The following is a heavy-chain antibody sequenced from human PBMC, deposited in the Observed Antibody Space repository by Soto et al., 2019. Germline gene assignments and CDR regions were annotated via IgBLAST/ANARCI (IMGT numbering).Heavy chain of an antibody. CDR1: GYTFTSYA. D-gene: IGHD3-16*01. V-gene: IGHV1-18*01. J-gene: IGHJ4*02. CDR2: ISGYNGNT. Sequence: QVQLVQSGAEVKKPGASVKVSCKASGYTFTSYANSWVRQAPGQGHEWLGWISGYNGNTNYAQKRQGRVTMTTDTSTSTAYMELRSLRSADAAVYYCASVSPPPREWGQGTLVTVSS. CDR3: ASVSPPPRE.